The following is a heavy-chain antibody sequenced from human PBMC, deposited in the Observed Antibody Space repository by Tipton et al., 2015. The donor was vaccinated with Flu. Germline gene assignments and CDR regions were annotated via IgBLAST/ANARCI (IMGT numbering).Heavy chain of an antibody. D-gene: IGHD2/OR15-2a*01. CDR1: GFTVSTNY. CDR3: ARGRGYCITNTCFLSYDF. CDR2: IYSGAST. Sequence: VQLVQSGGGLIQRGGSLRLSCAVSGFTVSTNYMTWVRQTPGMGLELVSVIYSGASTYYADSVKGRFTISRDNSKNTLYLHMNSLRADDTAVYYCARGRGYCITNTCFLSYDFWGQGTLVTDSS. V-gene: IGHV3-53*01. J-gene: IGHJ4*02.